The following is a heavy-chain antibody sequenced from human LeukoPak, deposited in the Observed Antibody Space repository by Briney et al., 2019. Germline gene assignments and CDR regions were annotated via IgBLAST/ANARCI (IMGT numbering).Heavy chain of an antibody. V-gene: IGHV1-69*13. CDR2: IIPIFCTA. Sequence: SVKVSCKASGGTFSSYAISWVRQAPGQGLEWMGGIIPIFCTANYAQKFQGRGTITADESPSTAYLELSSLRSEDTPVYYCARDNPSAGYYLNAFDIWGQGTMVTASS. D-gene: IGHD3-9*01. CDR1: GGTFSSYA. CDR3: ARDNPSAGYYLNAFDI. J-gene: IGHJ3*02.